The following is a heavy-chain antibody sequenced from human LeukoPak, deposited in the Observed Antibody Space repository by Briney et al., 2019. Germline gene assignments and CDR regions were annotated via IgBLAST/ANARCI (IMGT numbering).Heavy chain of an antibody. CDR1: GFTFSSYA. CDR2: ISYDGSNK. CDR3: ARDLLELGNY. V-gene: IGHV3-30-3*01. J-gene: IGHJ4*02. Sequence: GGSLSLSCAASGFTFSSYAMHWVRQAPGKGLEWVAVISYDGSNKYYADSVKGRFTISRDNSKNTLYLQMNSLRAEDTAVYYCARDLLELGNYWGQGTLVTVSS. D-gene: IGHD1-7*01.